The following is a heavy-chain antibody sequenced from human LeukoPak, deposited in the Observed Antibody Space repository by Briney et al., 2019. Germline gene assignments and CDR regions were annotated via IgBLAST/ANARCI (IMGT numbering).Heavy chain of an antibody. CDR1: GFTFSSHA. J-gene: IGHJ4*02. Sequence: GGSLRLSCAASGFTFSSHAMSWVRQAPGKGLEWVSAISDSGSSTFYADSVKGRFTISRDNSKNTLYLQMNSLRAEDTAVYYCAKDDVDIVATPTFDYWGQGTLVTVSS. CDR3: AKDDVDIVATPTFDY. D-gene: IGHD5-12*01. V-gene: IGHV3-23*01. CDR2: ISDSGSST.